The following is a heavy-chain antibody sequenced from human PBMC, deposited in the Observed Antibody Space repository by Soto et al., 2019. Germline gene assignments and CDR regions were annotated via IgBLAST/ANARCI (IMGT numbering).Heavy chain of an antibody. D-gene: IGHD6-19*01. CDR3: ARDYSSGWYYFDY. Sequence: SGAEVKTPGASVKVSCKASGYTFTSYAMHWVRQAPGQRLEWMGWINAGNGNTQYSQKFQGRVTITRDTSASTAYMELSSLRSEDTAVYYCARDYSSGWYYFDYWGQGTLVTVSS. J-gene: IGHJ4*02. CDR2: INAGNGNT. CDR1: GYTFTSYA. V-gene: IGHV1-3*01.